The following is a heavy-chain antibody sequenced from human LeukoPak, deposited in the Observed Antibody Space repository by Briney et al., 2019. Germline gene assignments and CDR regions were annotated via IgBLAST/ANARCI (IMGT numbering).Heavy chain of an antibody. CDR3: ARDNEGGFDY. CDR2: ISPLGGGGST. Sequence: ASVKVSCKASGYTFTTFFIHWVRQAPGQGLEWMAMISPLGGGGSTSYAQKFQGRVTMTRDMSTSTVVMEVNNLRSEDTAIYYCARDNEGGFDYWGQGTLVTVSS. J-gene: IGHJ4*02. V-gene: IGHV1-46*01. D-gene: IGHD3-16*01. CDR1: GYTFTTFF.